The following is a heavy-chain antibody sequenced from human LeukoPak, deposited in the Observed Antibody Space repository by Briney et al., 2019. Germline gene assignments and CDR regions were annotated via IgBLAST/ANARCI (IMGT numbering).Heavy chain of an antibody. CDR3: ARGAPFPFWSGYYYGMDV. CDR1: GGSISSYY. D-gene: IGHD3-3*01. J-gene: IGHJ6*02. CDR2: IYYSGST. V-gene: IGHV4-59*01. Sequence: SETLSLTCTVSGGSISSYYWSWIRQPPGKGLEWIGYIYYSGSTNYNPSLKSRVTISVDTSKNQFSLKLSSVTAADTAVYYCARGAPFPFWSGYYYGMDVWGQGTTVTVSS.